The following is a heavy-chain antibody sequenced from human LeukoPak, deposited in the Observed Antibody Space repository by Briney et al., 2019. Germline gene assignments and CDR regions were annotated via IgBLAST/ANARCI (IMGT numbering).Heavy chain of an antibody. CDR3: AKGGVYYYYMDV. V-gene: IGHV3-23*01. CDR2: INDRGIAT. CDR1: GFTFSNYA. Sequence: PGGSLRLSCAASGFTFSNYAMSWVRQAPGKGLEWVSTINDRGIATYYADSVKGRFTISRDNSKNTLYLQMNSLTAEDTAVYYCAKGGVYYYYMDVWGKGTTVTVSS. J-gene: IGHJ6*03.